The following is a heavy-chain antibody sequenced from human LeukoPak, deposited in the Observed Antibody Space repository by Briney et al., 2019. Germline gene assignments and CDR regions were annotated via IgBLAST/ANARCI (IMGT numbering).Heavy chain of an antibody. Sequence: PSETLSLTCTVSGGSISSSSYYWGWIRQPPGKGLEWIGSIYHIGSTYDYPSLKSRLTVSVDTSKNQFSLKLSSVTAADTAVYYCARRKGITMTTGYFDYWGRGTLVTVSS. D-gene: IGHD3-22*01. CDR3: ARRKGITMTTGYFDY. V-gene: IGHV4-39*01. CDR2: IYHIGST. CDR1: GGSISSSSYY. J-gene: IGHJ4*02.